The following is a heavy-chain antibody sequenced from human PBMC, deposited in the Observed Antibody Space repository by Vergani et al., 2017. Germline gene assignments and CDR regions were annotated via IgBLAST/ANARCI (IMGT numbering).Heavy chain of an antibody. Sequence: QVQLAQSGAEVKKPGSSVKVSCKASGGTFSSYAISWVRQAHGQGLEWMGGIIPIFGTANYAQKFQGRVTITADESTSTAYMELSSLRSEDTAVYYCASGGDIVVVPAAKNWFDPWGQGTLVTVSS. CDR2: IIPIFGTA. V-gene: IGHV1-69*01. CDR1: GGTFSSYA. J-gene: IGHJ5*02. CDR3: ASGGDIVVVPAAKNWFDP. D-gene: IGHD2-2*01.